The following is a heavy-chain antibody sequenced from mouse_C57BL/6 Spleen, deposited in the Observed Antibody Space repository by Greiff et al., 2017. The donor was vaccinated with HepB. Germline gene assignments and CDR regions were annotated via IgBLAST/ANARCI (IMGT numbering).Heavy chain of an antibody. D-gene: IGHD1-1*01. CDR1: GYTFTSYW. CDR2: IHPNSGST. J-gene: IGHJ3*01. V-gene: IGHV1-64*01. CDR3: ARDSRVRFAY. Sequence: VQLQQPGAELVKPGASVKLSCKASGYTFTSYWMHWVKQRPGQGLEWIGMIHPNSGSTNYNEKFKSKATLTVDKSSSTAYIQLSSLTSEDSAVYYCARDSRVRFAYWGQGTLVTVSA.